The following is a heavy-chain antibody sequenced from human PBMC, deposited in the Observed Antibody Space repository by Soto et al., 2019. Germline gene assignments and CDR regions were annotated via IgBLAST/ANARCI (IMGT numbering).Heavy chain of an antibody. Sequence: LSLTCGVSGDSISSNNWWNWVRQPPGKGLEWIGEIHHSGRTNFNPSLKSRVTISVDKSKNQFSLKLNSVTAADTAVYYCARVRQYCSSSSCYLDPWGQGTLVTVSS. D-gene: IGHD2-2*01. V-gene: IGHV4-4*02. CDR1: GDSISSNNW. CDR2: IHHSGRT. J-gene: IGHJ5*02. CDR3: ARVRQYCSSSSCYLDP.